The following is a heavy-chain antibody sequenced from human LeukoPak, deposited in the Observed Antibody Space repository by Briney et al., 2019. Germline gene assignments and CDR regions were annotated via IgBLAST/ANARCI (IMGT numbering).Heavy chain of an antibody. V-gene: IGHV4-59*01. J-gene: IGHJ4*02. Sequence: SETLSLTCTVSGGSISSYYWSWIRQPPGKGLEWIGYIYYSGSTNYNPSLKSRVTISVDTSKNQFSLKLSSVTAADTAVYYCAKVRLGGYDFWSGYSFDYWGQGTLVTVSS. D-gene: IGHD3-3*01. CDR3: AKVRLGGYDFWSGYSFDY. CDR1: GGSISSYY. CDR2: IYYSGST.